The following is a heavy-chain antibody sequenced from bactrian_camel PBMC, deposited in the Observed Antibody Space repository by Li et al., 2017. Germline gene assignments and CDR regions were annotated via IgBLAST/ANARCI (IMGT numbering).Heavy chain of an antibody. Sequence: VQLVESGGGLVQPGESLRLSCAGSGFTRSTYDMSWVRQAPGKGLEWVSRINSRGDIIYYADSVKGRFTISRENGKNTVSLQLNSLKPEDTAVYYCVTDQGAWSVFDFAYWGQGTQVTAS. CDR2: INSRGDII. CDR3: VTDQGAWSVFDFAY. D-gene: IGHD8*01. J-gene: IGHJ6*01. V-gene: IGHV3S40*01. CDR1: GFTRSTYD.